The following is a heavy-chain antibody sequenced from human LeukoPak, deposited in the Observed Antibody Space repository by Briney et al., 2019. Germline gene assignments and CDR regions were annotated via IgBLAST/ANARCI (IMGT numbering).Heavy chain of an antibody. J-gene: IGHJ4*02. V-gene: IGHV3-23*01. CDR3: ARASSSSWSSLDY. CDR2: ISGSGGST. CDR1: GFTFSSYA. Sequence: GGSLRLSCAASGFTFSSYAMSWVRQAPGKGLERVSAISGSGGSTYYADSVKGRFTISRDNSKNTLFLQMDSLRAEDTAVYYCARASSSSWSSLDYWGQGTLVTVSS. D-gene: IGHD6-13*01.